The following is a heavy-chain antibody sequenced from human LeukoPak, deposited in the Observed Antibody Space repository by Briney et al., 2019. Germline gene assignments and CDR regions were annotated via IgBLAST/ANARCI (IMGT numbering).Heavy chain of an antibody. CDR2: ISSSSGTI. D-gene: IGHD3-10*01. Sequence: GGSLRLSCTASGFNLRSYSMSWFRQAPGEGLMWLSFISSSSGTIYYADSVKGGFTIYTDNAENSLSLQMNRLIGEGTAVYYCARGLSSGASWWFDPWGQGTLVIVSS. V-gene: IGHV3-48*04. CDR1: GFNLRSYS. CDR3: ARGLSSGASWWFDP. J-gene: IGHJ5*02.